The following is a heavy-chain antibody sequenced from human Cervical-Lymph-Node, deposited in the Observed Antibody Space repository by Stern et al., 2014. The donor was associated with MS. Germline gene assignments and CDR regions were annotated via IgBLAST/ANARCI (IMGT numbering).Heavy chain of an antibody. CDR1: TFTFSDYY. J-gene: IGHJ3*02. CDR3: ARVGAGDAFDI. CDR2: ISTSGSTR. V-gene: IGHV3-11*01. D-gene: IGHD1-26*01. Sequence: MQLVESGGGLVKPGGSLRLSCAASTFTFSDYYMSWIRQAPGKGLECVSYISTSGSTRQYADSVKGRFTISRDNAKNSLFLQMSSLSAEDTAVYYCARVGAGDAFDIWGHGTMVTVSS.